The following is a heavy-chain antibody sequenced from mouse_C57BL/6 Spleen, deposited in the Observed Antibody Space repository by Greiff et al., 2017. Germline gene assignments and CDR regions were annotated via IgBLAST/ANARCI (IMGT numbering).Heavy chain of an antibody. V-gene: IGHV1-59*01. Sequence: VQLQQPGAELVRPGTSVKLSCKASGYTFTSYWMHWVKQRPGQGLEWIGVIDPSDSYTNYNQKFKGKATLTVDTSSSTAYMQLSSLTSEDSAVYYCARGSYGSLDYWGQGTTLTVSS. D-gene: IGHD1-1*01. CDR1: GYTFTSYW. J-gene: IGHJ2*01. CDR2: IDPSDSYT. CDR3: ARGSYGSLDY.